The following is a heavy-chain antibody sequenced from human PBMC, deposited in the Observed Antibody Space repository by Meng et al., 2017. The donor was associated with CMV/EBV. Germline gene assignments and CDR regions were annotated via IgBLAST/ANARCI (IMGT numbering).Heavy chain of an antibody. V-gene: IGHV4-30-4*08. J-gene: IGHJ4*02. CDR2: IYYSGST. Sequence: SETLSLTCTVSGGSISSGDYYWSWIRQPPGKGLEWIGYIYYSGSTYYNPSLKSRVTISVDTSKNQFYLKLSSVTAADTAVYYCARVRGAFGGVIVSLGFDYWGQGTLVTVSS. CDR3: ARVRGAFGGVIVSLGFDY. D-gene: IGHD3-16*02. CDR1: GGSISSGDYY.